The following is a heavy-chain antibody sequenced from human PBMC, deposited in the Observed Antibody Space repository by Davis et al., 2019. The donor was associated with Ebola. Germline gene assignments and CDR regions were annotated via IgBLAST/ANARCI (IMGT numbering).Heavy chain of an antibody. Sequence: PGGSLRLSCAASGFIFNNYAMSWVRQAPGKGLEWVSTISGSGGSTSHADSVKGRFAISRDNSKNTLYLQMNSLRAEDTAVYYCAKLTPGFWSGYNHDYWGQGTLVTVSS. D-gene: IGHD3-3*01. CDR1: GFIFNNYA. CDR2: ISGSGGST. J-gene: IGHJ4*02. V-gene: IGHV3-23*01. CDR3: AKLTPGFWSGYNHDY.